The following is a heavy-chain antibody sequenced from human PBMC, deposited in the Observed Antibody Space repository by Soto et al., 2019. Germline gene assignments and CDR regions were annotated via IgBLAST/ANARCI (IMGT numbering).Heavy chain of an antibody. CDR1: GGSVNSGGYS. D-gene: IGHD2-8*01. Sequence: QVQLQESGSRLVRPSQTVSLTCSVSGGSVNSGGYSWSWIRQPPGKGLEWIAFISPSGSPAYNPSLKSRVTISVDRSKNQISLELSSVTVADTAVYYCTRGVLAWGPGTRVTVSS. V-gene: IGHV4-30-2*01. CDR2: ISPSGSP. CDR3: TRGVLA. J-gene: IGHJ5*02.